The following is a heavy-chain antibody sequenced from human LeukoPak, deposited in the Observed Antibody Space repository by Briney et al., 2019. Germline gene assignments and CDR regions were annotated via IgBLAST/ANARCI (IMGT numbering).Heavy chain of an antibody. CDR1: GYTFTSYA. CDR3: ARDDPRTILAAAGPLRAFGI. J-gene: IGHJ3*02. V-gene: IGHV7-4-1*02. D-gene: IGHD6-13*01. Sequence: ASVKVSCKASGYTFTSYAMNWVRQAPGQGLEWMGWINTNTGNPTYAQGFTGRFVFSLDTSVSTAYLQISSLKAEDTAVYYCARDDPRTILAAAGPLRAFGIWGQGTMVTVSS. CDR2: INTNTGNP.